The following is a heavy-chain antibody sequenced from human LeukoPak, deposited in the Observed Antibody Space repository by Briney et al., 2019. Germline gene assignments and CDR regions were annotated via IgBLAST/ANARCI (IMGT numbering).Heavy chain of an antibody. CDR3: ARVYYDSRGYFPPSW. CDR2: IYPGDSDA. D-gene: IGHD3-22*01. Sequence: GESLKISCKGSGYSFTSYWIGWVRQMPGKGLEWMGIIYPGDSDATYSPSFQGQVTISADKSISTAYLQWSSLKASDTAMYYCARVYYDSRGYFPPSWWGQGTLVTVSS. V-gene: IGHV5-51*01. CDR1: GYSFTSYW. J-gene: IGHJ4*02.